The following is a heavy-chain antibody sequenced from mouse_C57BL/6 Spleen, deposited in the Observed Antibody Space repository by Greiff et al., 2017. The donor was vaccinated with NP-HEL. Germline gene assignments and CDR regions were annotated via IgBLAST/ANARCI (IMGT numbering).Heavy chain of an antibody. Sequence: VQLQQSGPELVKPGASVKISCKASGYTFTDYYMNWVKQSHGKSLEWIGDINPNNGGTSYNQKFKGKATLTVDKSSSTAYMELRSLTSEDSAVYYCAKIYYYGSSLYFDYWGQGTTLTVSS. V-gene: IGHV1-26*01. CDR1: GYTFTDYY. CDR3: AKIYYYGSSLYFDY. J-gene: IGHJ2*01. D-gene: IGHD1-1*01. CDR2: INPNNGGT.